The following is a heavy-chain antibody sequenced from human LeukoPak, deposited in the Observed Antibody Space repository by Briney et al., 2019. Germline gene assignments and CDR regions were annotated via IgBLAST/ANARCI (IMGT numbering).Heavy chain of an antibody. D-gene: IGHD1-7*01. Sequence: GGSLRLSCVASGFTFSNAWMTWVRPSPGMGLGWVGRIKSNTNGGTSDYAAPVKGRFAISRDDSKNTLYLQMNSLKPEGTAMYYCTTHSVTVSGTHFWGQGALVTVSS. CDR2: IKSNTNGGTS. CDR1: GFTFSNAW. V-gene: IGHV3-15*07. CDR3: TTHSVTVSGTHF. J-gene: IGHJ4*01.